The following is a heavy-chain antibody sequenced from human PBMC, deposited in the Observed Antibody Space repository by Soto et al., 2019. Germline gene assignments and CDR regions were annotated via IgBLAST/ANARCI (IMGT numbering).Heavy chain of an antibody. CDR3: ARAEVVVAAIVYYGMDV. D-gene: IGHD2-15*01. J-gene: IGHJ6*02. CDR2: INAGNGNT. V-gene: IGHV1-3*01. Sequence: ASVKVSCKASGYTFTSYAMHWVRQAPGQRLEWMGWINAGNGNTKYSQKFQGRVTITRDTSASTAYMELSSLRSEDTAVYYCARAEVVVAAIVYYGMDVWGQGTTVTVSS. CDR1: GYTFTSYA.